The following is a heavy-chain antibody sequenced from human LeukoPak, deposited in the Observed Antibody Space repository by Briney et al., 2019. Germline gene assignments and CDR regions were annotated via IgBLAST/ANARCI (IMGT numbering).Heavy chain of an antibody. D-gene: IGHD5-12*01. Sequence: GSLRLSCAASGFTFSSYSMNWVRQAPGKGLEWVSSISSSSSYIYYADSVKGRFTISRDNAKNSLYLQMNSLRAEDTAVYYCARVGYSGYDFDYWGQGTLVTVSS. CDR3: ARVGYSGYDFDY. J-gene: IGHJ4*02. CDR2: ISSSSSYI. CDR1: GFTFSSYS. V-gene: IGHV3-21*01.